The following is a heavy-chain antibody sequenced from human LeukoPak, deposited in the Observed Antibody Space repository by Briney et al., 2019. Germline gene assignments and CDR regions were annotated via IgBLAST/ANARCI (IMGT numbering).Heavy chain of an antibody. CDR2: ISGYNDNT. V-gene: IGHV1-18*01. CDR1: GYTFTNYG. CDR3: ARAGGTDSDFDY. J-gene: IGHJ4*02. D-gene: IGHD1-26*01. Sequence: ASVKVSCKASGYTFTNYGISWVRQAPGQGLEWMGWISGYNDNTNYAQKLRGRVTMTTDTSTSTAYMELRSLRSDDTAVYYCARAGGTDSDFDYWGQGTLVTVSS.